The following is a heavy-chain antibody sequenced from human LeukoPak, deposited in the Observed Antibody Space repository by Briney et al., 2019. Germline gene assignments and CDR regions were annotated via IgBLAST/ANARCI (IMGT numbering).Heavy chain of an antibody. Sequence: ASVKASCKASGYTFTSYGISWVRQAPGQGLEWMGWISAYNGNTNYAQKLQGRVTMTTDTSTSTAYMELRSLRSDDTAVYYCARDGYDSSGYGGSDYWGQGTLVTVSS. J-gene: IGHJ4*02. D-gene: IGHD3-22*01. CDR2: ISAYNGNT. V-gene: IGHV1-18*01. CDR3: ARDGYDSSGYGGSDY. CDR1: GYTFTSYG.